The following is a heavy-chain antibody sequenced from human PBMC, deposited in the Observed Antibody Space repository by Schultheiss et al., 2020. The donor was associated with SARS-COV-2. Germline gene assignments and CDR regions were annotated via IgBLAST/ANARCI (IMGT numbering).Heavy chain of an antibody. Sequence: GGSLRLSCAASGFRFSSYSMNWVRQAPEKGLEWLSYISSESATIFYTDSVKGRFTISRDNSQSTLYLQMNSLRAEDTAIYYCAKDFETSTITSRPISYGMDVWGQGTTVTVSS. D-gene: IGHD6-6*01. CDR2: ISSESATI. CDR3: AKDFETSTITSRPISYGMDV. J-gene: IGHJ6*02. V-gene: IGHV3-48*01. CDR1: GFRFSSYS.